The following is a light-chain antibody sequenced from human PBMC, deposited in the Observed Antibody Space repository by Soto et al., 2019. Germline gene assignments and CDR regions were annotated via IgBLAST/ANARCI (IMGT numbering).Light chain of an antibody. CDR1: QSVSSY. V-gene: IGKV3-11*01. Sequence: EIVLTQSPVTLSLSPGERATLSCRASQSVSSYLAWYQQKPGQAPRLLIHDVSNRATGIPARFSGSGSGTDFTLTISSLEPEDFAVYYCQQRSNWPLTFGGGPKVEIK. CDR2: DVS. J-gene: IGKJ4*01. CDR3: QQRSNWPLT.